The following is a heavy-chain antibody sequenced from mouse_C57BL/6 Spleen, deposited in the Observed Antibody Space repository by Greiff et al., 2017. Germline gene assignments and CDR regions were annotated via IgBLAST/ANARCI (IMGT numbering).Heavy chain of an antibody. Sequence: VQLQQSGPELVKPGASVKISCKASGYSFTGYYMNWVKQSPEKSLEWIGEINPSTGGTTYNQKFKAKATLTVDKSSSTAYMQLKSLTSEDSAVYYCARGGYGRDYWGQGTTLTVSS. V-gene: IGHV1-42*01. D-gene: IGHD1-1*01. CDR2: INPSTGGT. CDR3: ARGGYGRDY. J-gene: IGHJ2*01. CDR1: GYSFTGYY.